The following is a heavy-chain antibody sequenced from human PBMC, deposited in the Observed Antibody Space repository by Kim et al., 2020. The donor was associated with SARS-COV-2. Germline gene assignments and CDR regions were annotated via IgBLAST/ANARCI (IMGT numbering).Heavy chain of an antibody. CDR3: AKDHRYDPSGQSDY. Sequence: GGSLRLSCAASGFTFSSYDMHWVRQAPGKGLEWVAVISYDGSNKYYADSVKGRFTISRDNSKNTLYLQMNSLRAEDTAVYYCAKDHRYDPSGQSDYWGQGTLVTVSS. J-gene: IGHJ4*02. D-gene: IGHD5-12*01. V-gene: IGHV3-30*18. CDR1: GFTFSSYD. CDR2: ISYDGSNK.